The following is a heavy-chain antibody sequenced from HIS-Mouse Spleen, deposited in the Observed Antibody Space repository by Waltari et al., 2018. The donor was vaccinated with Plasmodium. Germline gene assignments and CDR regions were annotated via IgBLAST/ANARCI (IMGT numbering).Heavy chain of an antibody. CDR2: ISWNSGSI. Sequence: LEWVSGISWNSGSIGYADSVKGRFTISRDNAKNSLYLQMNSLRAEDTALYYCAKDIRYSSSWYDYYYGMDVWGQGTTVTVSS. D-gene: IGHD6-13*01. J-gene: IGHJ6*02. V-gene: IGHV3-9*01. CDR3: AKDIRYSSSWYDYYYGMDV.